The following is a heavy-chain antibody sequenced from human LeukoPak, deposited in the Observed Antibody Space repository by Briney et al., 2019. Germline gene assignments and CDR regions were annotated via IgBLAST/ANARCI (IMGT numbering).Heavy chain of an antibody. V-gene: IGHV3-33*01. J-gene: IGHJ4*02. CDR1: GFTFSSFG. CDR2: IWNDGSNN. CDR3: ASSMAYNCLDY. D-gene: IGHD5-24*01. Sequence: GGSLRLSCAASGFTFSSFGMHWVRQAPGKGLEWVAVIWNDGSNNYYADSVKGRFTISRDNAKNTLYLQMNSLRPEDTAVYYCASSMAYNCLDYWGQGTLVTVSS.